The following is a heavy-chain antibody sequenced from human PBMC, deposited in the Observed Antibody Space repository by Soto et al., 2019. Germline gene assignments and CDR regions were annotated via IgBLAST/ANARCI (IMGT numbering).Heavy chain of an antibody. Sequence: QVQLVQSGAEVKKPGASVKVSCKASGYTFTNYDINWVRQATGQGLEWMGWMNPNSGNTGYAQKLQGRVTMPRNTSMSTASMELRSLRSEDTAVYFCARGPMSCTSSSCPYFFDYWAQGTLVTVSS. D-gene: IGHD2-2*01. J-gene: IGHJ4*02. V-gene: IGHV1-8*01. CDR1: GYTFTNYD. CDR3: ARGPMSCTSSSCPYFFDY. CDR2: MNPNSGNT.